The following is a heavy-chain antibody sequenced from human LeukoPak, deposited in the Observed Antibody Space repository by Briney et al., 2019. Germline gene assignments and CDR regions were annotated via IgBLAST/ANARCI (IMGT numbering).Heavy chain of an antibody. D-gene: IGHD3-10*01. CDR3: ARGYGPGSSCFDY. V-gene: IGHV3-9*03. CDR2: ISWNSGSI. Sequence: PGRSLRLSCAASGFTFDDYAMHWVRQAPGKGLEGVSGISWNSGSIGYADSVKGRFTISRDNAKNSLYLQMNSLRAEDMALYYCARGYGPGSSCFDYWGQGTLVTVSS. CDR1: GFTFDDYA. J-gene: IGHJ4*02.